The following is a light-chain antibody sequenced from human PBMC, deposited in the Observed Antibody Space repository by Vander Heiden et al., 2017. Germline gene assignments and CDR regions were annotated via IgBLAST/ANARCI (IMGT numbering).Light chain of an antibody. Sequence: DIVMTQSPAYLPVSLCERATINCKSSQSVLYSSNNKNYLAWYQQKPGQPPKLLIYWASTRESGVPDRFSGSGSGTDFTLTISSLQAEDVAVYYCQQYYSTPPTFGGGTKVEIK. CDR3: QQYYSTPPT. V-gene: IGKV4-1*01. CDR2: WAS. CDR1: QSVLYSSNNKNY. J-gene: IGKJ4*01.